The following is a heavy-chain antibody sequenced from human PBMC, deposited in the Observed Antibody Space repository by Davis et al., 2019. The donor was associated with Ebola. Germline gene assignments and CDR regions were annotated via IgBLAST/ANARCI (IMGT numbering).Heavy chain of an antibody. J-gene: IGHJ4*02. Sequence: SETLSLTCAVNGGSFSGDYWSWIRQSPGKGLEWIGEISQGEGTKYNPSLRSRVTISVDTSKNQFSLKLSSVTAADTAVYYCAIRSGWYPGYWGQGTLVTVSS. D-gene: IGHD6-19*01. CDR2: ISQGEGT. CDR1: GGSFSGDY. CDR3: AIRSGWYPGY. V-gene: IGHV4-34*01.